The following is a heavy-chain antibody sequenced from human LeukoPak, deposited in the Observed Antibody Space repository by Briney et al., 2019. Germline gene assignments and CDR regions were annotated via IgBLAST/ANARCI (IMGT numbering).Heavy chain of an antibody. CDR2: IWYDGSNK. CDR3: ARDSSSWSYYYGMDV. Sequence: GGSLRLSCAASGFTFSSYGMHWVRQAPGKGLEWVAVIWYDGSNKYYADSVKGRFTISRDNSKNTLYLQMNSLRAEDTAVYYCARDSSSWSYYYGMDVWGQGTTVTVSS. V-gene: IGHV3-33*01. CDR1: GFTFSSYG. J-gene: IGHJ6*02. D-gene: IGHD6-13*01.